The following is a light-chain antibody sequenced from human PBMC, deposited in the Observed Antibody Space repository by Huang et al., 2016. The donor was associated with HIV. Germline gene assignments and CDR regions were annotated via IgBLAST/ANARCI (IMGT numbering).Light chain of an antibody. CDR3: QQYNTYLYT. J-gene: IGKJ2*01. Sequence: DIQMTQSPSTLSASVGDRVTITCRASQNINTWLAWYQQKPGNAPDLLIYGASSLQVGVPSRFTGSGSGTEFTLTITSLQPDDLGTYYCQQYNTYLYTFGQGTRLEI. CDR1: QNINTW. CDR2: GAS. V-gene: IGKV1-5*03.